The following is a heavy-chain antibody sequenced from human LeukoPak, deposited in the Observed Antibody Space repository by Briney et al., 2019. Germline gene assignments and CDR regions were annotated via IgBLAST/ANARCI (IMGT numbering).Heavy chain of an antibody. J-gene: IGHJ5*02. CDR3: ARESSGRYSTWFDP. D-gene: IGHD3-10*01. CDR1: GASISSYY. CDR2: IYYSGST. V-gene: IGHV4-59*01. Sequence: PSETLSLTCTVSGASISSYYWSWIRQPPGKGLEWIGYIYYSGSTNYNPSLKSRVTISVDTSKNQFSLKLSSVTAADTAVYYCARESSGRYSTWFDPWGQGTLVTVSS.